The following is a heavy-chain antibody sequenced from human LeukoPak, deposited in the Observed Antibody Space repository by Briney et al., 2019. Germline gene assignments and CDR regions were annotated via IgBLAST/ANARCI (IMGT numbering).Heavy chain of an antibody. Sequence: GGSLRLSCAASGFTFSSYAMSWVRQAPGKGLEWVSAISGSGGSTYYADSVKGRFTISRDNSKNTLYLQMNSLGAEDTAVYYCGKSRSGYSPQYYFDYWGQGTLVTVS. CDR1: GFTFSSYA. D-gene: IGHD3-3*01. CDR3: GKSRSGYSPQYYFDY. J-gene: IGHJ4*02. CDR2: ISGSGGST. V-gene: IGHV3-23*01.